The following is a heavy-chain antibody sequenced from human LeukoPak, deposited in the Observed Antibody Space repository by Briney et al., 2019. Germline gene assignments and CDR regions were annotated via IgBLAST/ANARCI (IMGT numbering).Heavy chain of an antibody. Sequence: ASVKVSCKASGYTFTGYYMHWVRQAPGQGLEWMGWINPNSGGTNYAQKFQGRVTMTRDTSISTAYMELSRLRSDDTAVYYCARVVAYDILTGYSSTPFDYWGQGTLVTVSS. V-gene: IGHV1-2*02. CDR1: GYTFTGYY. J-gene: IGHJ4*02. D-gene: IGHD3-9*01. CDR3: ARVVAYDILTGYSSTPFDY. CDR2: INPNSGGT.